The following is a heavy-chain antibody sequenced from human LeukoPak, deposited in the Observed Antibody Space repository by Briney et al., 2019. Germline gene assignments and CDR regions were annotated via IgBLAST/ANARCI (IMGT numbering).Heavy chain of an antibody. CDR3: ARDRDYYDSSGYYYDY. J-gene: IGHJ4*02. Sequence: SVKVSCKASGYTFTGYYMHWVRQAPGQGLEWMGRIIPILEIANYAQKFQGRVTITADKSTSTAYMELSSLRSEDTAVYYCARDRDYYDSSGYYYDYWGQGTLVTVSS. CDR2: IIPILEIA. CDR1: GYTFTGYY. V-gene: IGHV1-69*04. D-gene: IGHD3-22*01.